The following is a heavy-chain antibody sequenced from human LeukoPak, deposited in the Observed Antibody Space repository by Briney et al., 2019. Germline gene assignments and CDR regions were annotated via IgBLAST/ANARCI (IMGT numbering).Heavy chain of an antibody. V-gene: IGHV1-2*02. CDR3: ARDLAVYGDYVELDYSSYYFDY. CDR2: ITPNSGGP. CDR1: GYTFTGYY. D-gene: IGHD4-17*01. J-gene: IGHJ4*02. Sequence: GASVKVSCKASGYTFTGYYMHWVRQAPGQGLECMVWITPNSGGPTYAQKFQGRVTMTRDTSISTAYMELSRLRSDDTAVYYCARDLAVYGDYVELDYSSYYFDYWGQGTLVTVSS.